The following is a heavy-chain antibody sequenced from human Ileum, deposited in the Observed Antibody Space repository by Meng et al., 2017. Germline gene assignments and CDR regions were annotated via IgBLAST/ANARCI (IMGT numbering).Heavy chain of an antibody. CDR2: INPNSGGT. Sequence: ASVKVLCKASGYSFTGYFIHWVRQAPGQGPEWLGWINPNSGGTNYAQKFQGRVTMTRDTSSGTAYMELSRLTSDDSGMYYCARAAVSTLPDYWGQGTLVTVSS. CDR1: GYSFTGYF. CDR3: ARAAVSTLPDY. D-gene: IGHD5/OR15-5a*01. V-gene: IGHV1-2*02. J-gene: IGHJ4*02.